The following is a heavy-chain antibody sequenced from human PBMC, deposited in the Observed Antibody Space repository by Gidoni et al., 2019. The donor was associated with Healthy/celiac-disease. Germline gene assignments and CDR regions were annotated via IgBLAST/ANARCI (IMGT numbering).Heavy chain of an antibody. CDR3: ARGLPRDGSGSLGSESYYYYYGMDV. Sequence: SCKASGGTFSSYTISWVRQAPGQGLEWMGRIIPILGIADYAQKIQGRVTINADKSTSTAYMELSSLRSEDTAVYYCARGLPRDGSGSLGSESYYYYYGMDVWGQGTTVTVSS. CDR2: IIPILGIA. V-gene: IGHV1-69*02. D-gene: IGHD3-10*01. J-gene: IGHJ6*02. CDR1: GGTFSSYT.